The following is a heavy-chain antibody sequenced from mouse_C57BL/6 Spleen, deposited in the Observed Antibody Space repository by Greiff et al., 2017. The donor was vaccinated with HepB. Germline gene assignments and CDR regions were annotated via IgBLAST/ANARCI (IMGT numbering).Heavy chain of an antibody. D-gene: IGHD1-1*01. CDR1: GFTFSDYG. J-gene: IGHJ3*01. CDR3: ARPWDGSSSVPFAY. V-gene: IGHV5-17*01. Sequence: EVMLVESGGGLVKPGGSLKLSCAASGFTFSDYGMHWVRQAPEKGLEWVAYISSGSSTIYYADTVKGRFTISRDNAKNTLFLQMTSLRSEDTAMYYCARPWDGSSSVPFAYWGQGTLVTVSA. CDR2: ISSGSSTI.